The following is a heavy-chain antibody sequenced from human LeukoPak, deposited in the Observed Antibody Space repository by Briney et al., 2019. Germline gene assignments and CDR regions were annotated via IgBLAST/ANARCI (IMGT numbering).Heavy chain of an antibody. CDR1: GFTFSTYW. CDR2: IKEDGSEK. V-gene: IGHV3-7*01. D-gene: IGHD1-20*01. Sequence: GGSLRLSCAASGFTFSTYWMMWSRQAPGKGLEWVANIKEDGSEKYYVDSVKGRFTISRDGAKNSLYLQMNSLRAEDTAVYYCARGLTVKDYWGQRTLVTVSS. J-gene: IGHJ4*02. CDR3: ARGLTVKDY.